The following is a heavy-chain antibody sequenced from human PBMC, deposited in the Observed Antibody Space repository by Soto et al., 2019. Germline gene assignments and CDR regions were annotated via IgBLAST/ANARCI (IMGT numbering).Heavy chain of an antibody. D-gene: IGHD2-2*01. CDR2: ISYDGSNK. J-gene: IGHJ4*02. Sequence: QVQLVESGGGVVQPGRSLRLSCAASGFTFSSYGMHWVRQAPGKGLEWVAVISYDGSNKYYADSVKGRFTISRDNSKNTLYLQMNSLRAEDTAVYYCAKGGSDIVVVPAAISFDYWGQGTLVTVSS. V-gene: IGHV3-30*18. CDR1: GFTFSSYG. CDR3: AKGGSDIVVVPAAISFDY.